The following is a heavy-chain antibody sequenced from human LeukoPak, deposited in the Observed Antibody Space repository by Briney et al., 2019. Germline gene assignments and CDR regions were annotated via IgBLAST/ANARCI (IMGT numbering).Heavy chain of an antibody. J-gene: IGHJ6*03. CDR3: ARVPAGPPYHYMNV. CDR1: GGSISSFY. V-gene: IGHV4-4*07. CDR2: IYTSGNT. Sequence: SETLSLTCTVSGGSISSFYWSWIRQPAGKGLEWIGRIYTSGNTNYNPSLKSRVTMSVDTSKNQFSLKLSSVTAADTAVYYCARVPAGPPYHYMNVWGKGTTVTVSS.